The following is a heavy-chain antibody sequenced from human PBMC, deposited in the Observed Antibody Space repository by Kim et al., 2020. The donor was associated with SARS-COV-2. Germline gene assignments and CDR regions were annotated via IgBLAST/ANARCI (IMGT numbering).Heavy chain of an antibody. V-gene: IGHV1-46*01. D-gene: IGHD2-15*01. CDR1: GYTFTTYY. Sequence: ASVKVSCKASGYTFTTYYLHWVRQAPGQGLELMGMINPSDGSTSYAQRFQGRVTMTRDTSTTTVYMELSSLTSEDTAVYYCASNRRGSVFTVFDFWGQGTLVTVSS. CDR2: INPSDGST. CDR3: ASNRRGSVFTVFDF. J-gene: IGHJ4*02.